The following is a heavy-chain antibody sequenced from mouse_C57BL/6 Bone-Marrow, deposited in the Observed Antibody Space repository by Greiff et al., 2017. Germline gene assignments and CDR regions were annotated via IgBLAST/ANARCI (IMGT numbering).Heavy chain of an antibody. V-gene: IGHV5-4*01. Sequence: EVQLVESGGGLVKPGGSLKLSCAASGFTFSSYAMSWVRQTPEKRLEWVATISDGGSYTYYPANVKGRFTISRDNAKNNLYLQMSHLKSEDTAMYYCARGGLRRGYYYAMDYWGQGTSVTVSS. CDR3: ARGGLRRGYYYAMDY. CDR2: ISDGGSYT. CDR1: GFTFSSYA. J-gene: IGHJ4*01. D-gene: IGHD2-4*01.